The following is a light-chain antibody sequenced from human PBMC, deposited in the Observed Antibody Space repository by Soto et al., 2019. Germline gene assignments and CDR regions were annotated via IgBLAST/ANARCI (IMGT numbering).Light chain of an antibody. CDR1: QIVNSAY. CDR2: GAS. J-gene: IGKJ2*01. V-gene: IGKV3-20*01. Sequence: EIVLTQSPDTLSLSPGERATLSCGVSQIVNSAYLAWYQQKPGQAPRLLIHGASNRAIGIPDRFSGSGSGTDFILTISRLEPEDFAVYYCQQYGTSPFTFGQGTKVDIK. CDR3: QQYGTSPFT.